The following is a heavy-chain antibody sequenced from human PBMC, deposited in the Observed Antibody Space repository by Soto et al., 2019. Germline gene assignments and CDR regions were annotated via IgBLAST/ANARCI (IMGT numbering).Heavy chain of an antibody. J-gene: IGHJ4*02. CDR3: ARAPSGSYPEFDY. Sequence: PGGSLRLSCAASGFIFSSYTMHWVRQAPGKGLEWVGVITYDGSNQYYADSVKGRFTISRDNSRNMLLLQMNSLRPGDTAVYYCARAPSGSYPEFDYWGQGTLVTVSS. D-gene: IGHD1-26*01. CDR2: ITYDGSNQ. CDR1: GFIFSSYT. V-gene: IGHV3-30-3*01.